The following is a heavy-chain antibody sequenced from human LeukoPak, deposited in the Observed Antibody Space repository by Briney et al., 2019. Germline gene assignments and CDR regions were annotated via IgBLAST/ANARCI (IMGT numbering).Heavy chain of an antibody. CDR3: AREFSVVGNFDY. V-gene: IGHV3-21*01. J-gene: IGHJ4*02. D-gene: IGHD2-21*01. Sequence: GGSLRLSCADSGFLFSDFIDHTMVWVRQAPGKGLEWVSYISSSSSSISYADSVRGRFSISRDNAQRSLYLHMNSLRDEDTAVYYCAREFSVVGNFDYWGQGTLVIVSS. CDR1: GFLFSDFIDHT. CDR2: ISSSSSSI.